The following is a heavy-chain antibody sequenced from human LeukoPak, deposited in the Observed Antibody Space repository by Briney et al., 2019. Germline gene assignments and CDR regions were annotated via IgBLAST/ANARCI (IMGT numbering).Heavy chain of an antibody. J-gene: IGHJ4*02. CDR3: TRDRSRAEDD. CDR1: GFTFSGHW. D-gene: IGHD1-14*01. Sequence: GGSLRLSCVASGFTFSGHWMSWVRQAPGKGLEWVANINQGGSDKYYVDSVKGRFTIPRDNANNLLYLQMNSLRGEDTAVYYCTRDRSRAEDDWGQGTLVTVSS. V-gene: IGHV3-7*01. CDR2: INQGGSDK.